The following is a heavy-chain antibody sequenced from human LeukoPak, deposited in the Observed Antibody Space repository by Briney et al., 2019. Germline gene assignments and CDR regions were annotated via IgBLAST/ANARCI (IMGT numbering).Heavy chain of an antibody. J-gene: IGHJ4*02. CDR1: GYTFTSYW. D-gene: IGHD3-9*01. V-gene: IGHV5-10-1*01. CDR3: TRRLAY. Sequence: GESLKISCKGSGYTFTSYWITWVRQMPGKGLEWIGKIDPSSSYTDYSPSFQGHVTISVDNSISTAYLQWSSLQASVTAMYYCTRRLAYWGQGTLVTVSS. CDR2: IDPSSSYT.